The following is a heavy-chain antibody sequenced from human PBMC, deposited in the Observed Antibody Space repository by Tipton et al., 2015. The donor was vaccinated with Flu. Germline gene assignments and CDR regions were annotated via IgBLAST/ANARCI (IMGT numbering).Heavy chain of an antibody. CDR3: ARVTTYCGGDCYPGNWFDP. J-gene: IGHJ5*02. D-gene: IGHD2-21*02. Sequence: QVQLVQSGAEVKKPGSSVKVSCKASGGTFSSYAISWVRQAPGQGLEWMGGIIPILGIANYAQKCQGRVTISADESTSTAYMELSSLRSEDTAVYYCARVTTYCGGDCYPGNWFDPWGQGTLVTVSS. CDR1: GGTFSSYA. CDR2: IIPILGIA. V-gene: IGHV1-69*01.